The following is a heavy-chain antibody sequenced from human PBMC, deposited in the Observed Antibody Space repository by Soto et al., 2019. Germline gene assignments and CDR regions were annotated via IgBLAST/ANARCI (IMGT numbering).Heavy chain of an antibody. Sequence: EVQLVESGGALVQPGGSLRLSCVASGFTFSSSFMGWVGQAPGKGLEWVANINQDGGGTYYVDSVEGRFTISRDNAKDSLYLQMNSLRGEDTAVYYCARYFRGSGRYFFDYWGQGTLVTVSS. CDR3: ARYFRGSGRYFFDY. CDR1: GFTFSSSF. D-gene: IGHD6-19*01. V-gene: IGHV3-7*03. CDR2: INQDGGGT. J-gene: IGHJ4*02.